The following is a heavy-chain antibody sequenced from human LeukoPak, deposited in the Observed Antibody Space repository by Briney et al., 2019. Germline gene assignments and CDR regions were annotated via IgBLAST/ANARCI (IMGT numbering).Heavy chain of an antibody. V-gene: IGHV3-23*01. Sequence: GGSLRLSCAASGFTFSSYAMSWVRQAAGKGLEWVSVISGSGGSTYYADSVKGRFTISRDNSKNTLYLQMNSLRAEDTAVYYCAKEIYGDSTGGRFQHWGQGTLVTVSS. CDR3: AKEIYGDSTGGRFQH. CDR1: GFTFSSYA. D-gene: IGHD4-17*01. J-gene: IGHJ1*01. CDR2: ISGSGGST.